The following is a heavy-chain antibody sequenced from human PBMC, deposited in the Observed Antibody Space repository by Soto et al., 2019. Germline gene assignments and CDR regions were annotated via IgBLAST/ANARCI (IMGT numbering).Heavy chain of an antibody. CDR3: ARERFQVISDGMDV. CDR1: GYTFTGYY. Sequence: QVQLVQSGADVKTPGASVRVSCKASGYTFTGYYVHWVREAPGQGLEWMGWINPETGGTSYGQKFQGRVTLSRDTSINTAYLELSRLRFDDAAVYFCARERFQVISDGMDVWGQGTTVTVSS. D-gene: IGHD2-21*01. CDR2: INPETGGT. V-gene: IGHV1-2*02. J-gene: IGHJ6*02.